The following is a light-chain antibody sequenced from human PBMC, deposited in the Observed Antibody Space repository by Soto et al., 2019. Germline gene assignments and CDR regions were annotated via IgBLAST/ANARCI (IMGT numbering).Light chain of an antibody. CDR2: GNS. CDR1: SSNIGAGYD. J-gene: IGLJ2*01. V-gene: IGLV1-40*01. CDR3: QSYDSSLRGV. Sequence: VLTQPPSVSGAPGQRVTISCTGSSSNIGAGYDVHWYQQLPGTAPKLLIYGNSNRPSGVPDRFSGSKSGTSASLAITGLQAEDEADYYCQSYDSSLRGVFGGGTKLTVL.